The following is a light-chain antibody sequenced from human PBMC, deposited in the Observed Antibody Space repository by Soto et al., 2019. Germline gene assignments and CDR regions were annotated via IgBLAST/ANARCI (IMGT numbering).Light chain of an antibody. V-gene: IGLV2-18*02. J-gene: IGLJ1*01. CDR3: SSYTSSSTYV. Sequence: QSALTQPPSVSGSPGQSVIISCTGTSSDVGTYNRVSWYQQPPGTAPKLMIFEVNNRPAGVPDRFSGSKSGNTASLTISGLQAEDEAAYYCSSYTSSSTYVFGTGTKLTVL. CDR2: EVN. CDR1: SSDVGTYNR.